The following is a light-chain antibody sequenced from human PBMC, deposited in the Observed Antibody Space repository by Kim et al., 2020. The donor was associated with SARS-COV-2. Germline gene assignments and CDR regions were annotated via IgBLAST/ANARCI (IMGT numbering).Light chain of an antibody. CDR2: DKN. J-gene: IGLJ2*01. CDR1: SLRSYY. V-gene: IGLV3-19*01. Sequence: VALGKAVRITCQGDSLRSYYATWYQKKPEQAPILVIYDKNNRPSGIAGRFSGSSSGNTASLTITGNQAGDEADYYCNSRDSNDNVVFGGGTQLTVL. CDR3: NSRDSNDNVV.